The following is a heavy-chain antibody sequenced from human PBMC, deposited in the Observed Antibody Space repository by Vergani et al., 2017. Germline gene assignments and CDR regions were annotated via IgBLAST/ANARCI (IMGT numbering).Heavy chain of an antibody. J-gene: IGHJ6*03. D-gene: IGHD4-11*01. CDR1: GYTFTSYA. CDR3: ARSLQGGYYYMDV. V-gene: IGHV1-3*01. Sequence: QVQLVQSGAEVKKPGASVKVSCKASGYTFTSYAMHWVRQAPGQRLEWMGWINAGNGNTKYSQKFPRRVTITRDTSASTAYMELSSLRSEDTAVYYCARSLQGGYYYMDVWGKGTTVTVSS. CDR2: INAGNGNT.